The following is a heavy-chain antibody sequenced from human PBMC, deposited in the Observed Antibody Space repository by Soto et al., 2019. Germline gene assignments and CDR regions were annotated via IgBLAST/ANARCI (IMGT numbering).Heavy chain of an antibody. CDR3: ASPRLGIAALYGMDV. CDR1: GGTFSSYA. CDR2: IIPIFGTA. Sequence: VASVQVSRQASGGTFSSYAISWVRQPPGQGLELMGGIIPIFGTANYAQKFKGRVTITEDESTSTAYMELSSLGSEDTAVNYCASPRLGIAALYGMDVWGQGTTVTVSS. D-gene: IGHD6-13*01. J-gene: IGHJ6*02. V-gene: IGHV1-69*13.